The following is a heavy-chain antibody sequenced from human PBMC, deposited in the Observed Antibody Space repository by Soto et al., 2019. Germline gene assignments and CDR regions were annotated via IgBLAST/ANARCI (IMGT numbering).Heavy chain of an antibody. D-gene: IGHD3-22*01. CDR3: AKEGGRDYDSSGYYPVKAFDI. CDR2: ISGSGGST. V-gene: IGHV3-23*01. CDR1: GFTFSSYA. Sequence: GGSLRLSCAGSGFTFSSYAMSWVRQAPGKGLEWVSAISGSGGSTYYADSVKGRFTISRDNSKNTLYLQMNSLRAEDTAVYYCAKEGGRDYDSSGYYPVKAFDIWGQGTMVTVSS. J-gene: IGHJ3*02.